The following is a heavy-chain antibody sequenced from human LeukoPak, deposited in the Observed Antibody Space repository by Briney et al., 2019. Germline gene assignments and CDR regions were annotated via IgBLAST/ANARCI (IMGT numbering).Heavy chain of an antibody. D-gene: IGHD6-13*01. Sequence: GGSLRLSCAASGVSVSSNFMIWVRQAPGKGLEWVSLIYSGGETSYADFVKGRFSISRDNSKNTPYLQMNSLRVEDTAVYYCTRDPPAVAINTYAWGQGTLVTVSS. J-gene: IGHJ5*02. V-gene: IGHV3-66*01. CDR3: TRDPPAVAINTYA. CDR1: GVSVSSNF. CDR2: IYSGGET.